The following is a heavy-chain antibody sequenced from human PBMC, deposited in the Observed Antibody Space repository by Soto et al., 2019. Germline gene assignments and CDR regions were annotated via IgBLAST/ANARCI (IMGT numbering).Heavy chain of an antibody. J-gene: IGHJ6*02. V-gene: IGHV1-69*01. D-gene: IGHD4-4*01. CDR3: ARRPPTVTTFVYGMDV. Sequence: QVQLVQSGAEVKKPGSSVNVSCKASGGTFSSYAISWVRQAPGQGLEWMGGIIPIFGTANYAQKFQGRVTITADESTSTAYMELSSLRSEDTAVYYCARRPPTVTTFVYGMDVWGQGTTVTVSS. CDR2: IIPIFGTA. CDR1: GGTFSSYA.